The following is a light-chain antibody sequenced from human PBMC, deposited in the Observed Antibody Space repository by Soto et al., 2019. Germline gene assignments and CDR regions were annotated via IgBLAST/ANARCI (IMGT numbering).Light chain of an antibody. J-gene: IGKJ1*01. CDR1: QSISDW. V-gene: IGKV1-5*03. CDR2: KAS. CDR3: QQYNSYSPA. Sequence: DIQMTQSPSTLSASVGDRVTITCRASQSISDWLVWYQQKPGKAPKLLIYKASYLESGVPSRFSGSGSGTEFTLTISSLQPDDFATYYCQQYNSYSPAFGQGTKVEIK.